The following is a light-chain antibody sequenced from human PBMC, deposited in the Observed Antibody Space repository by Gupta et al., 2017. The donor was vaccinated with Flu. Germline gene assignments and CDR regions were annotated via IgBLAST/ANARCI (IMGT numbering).Light chain of an antibody. J-gene: IGKJ2*01. CDR3: QQCNSRPHT. CDR1: QSVRTS. CDR2: DAS. V-gene: IGKV3-11*01. Sequence: EILLTQSPATLSLSPGERATLSCRASQSVRTSLAWYQQKPGQPPRLLMYDASNRATGVPARFSGSGSETDFTLTISSLEPEDFAVYYCQQCNSRPHTFGQGTRVEI.